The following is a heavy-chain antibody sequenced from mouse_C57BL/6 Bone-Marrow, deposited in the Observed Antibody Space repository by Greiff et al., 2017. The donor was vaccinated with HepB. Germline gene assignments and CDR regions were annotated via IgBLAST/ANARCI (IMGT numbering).Heavy chain of an antibody. J-gene: IGHJ4*01. CDR2: IDPSDSYT. CDR1: GYTFTSYW. V-gene: IGHV1-59*01. Sequence: QVHVKQSGAELVRPGTSVKLSCKASGYTFTSYWMHWVKQRPGQGLEWIGVIDPSDSYTNYNQKFKGKATLTVDTSSSTAYMQLSSLTSEDSAVYYCASYYFWGQGTSVTVSS. D-gene: IGHD1-1*01. CDR3: ASYYF.